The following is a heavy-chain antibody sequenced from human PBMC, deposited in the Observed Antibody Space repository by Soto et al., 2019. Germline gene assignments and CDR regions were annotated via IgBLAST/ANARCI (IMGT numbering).Heavy chain of an antibody. Sequence: ASVKVSCKASGYTFTSYDINWVRQATGQGLEWMGWMNPNSANTGYAQKFQGRVTMTRSTSISTAYMELSSLRSEDTAVYYCARGRRFCSGGSCYRAFDIWGQGTMVTVSS. CDR3: ARGRRFCSGGSCYRAFDI. J-gene: IGHJ3*02. V-gene: IGHV1-8*01. CDR2: MNPNSANT. D-gene: IGHD2-15*01. CDR1: GYTFTSYD.